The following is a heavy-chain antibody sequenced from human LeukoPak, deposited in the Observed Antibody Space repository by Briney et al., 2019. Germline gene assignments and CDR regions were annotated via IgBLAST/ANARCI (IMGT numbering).Heavy chain of an antibody. CDR3: TADFASPVALDY. J-gene: IGHJ4*02. V-gene: IGHV3-15*01. CDR1: GFTFSNAW. Sequence: KSGGSLRLSCAASGFTFSNAWMTWVRQAPGKGLQWVGLIKKKTNGGTTDYAAPVKGRFTISRDDSKNTLYLQMNSLKTEDTAVYYCTADFASPVALDYWGQGTLVTVSS. CDR2: IKKKTNGGTT.